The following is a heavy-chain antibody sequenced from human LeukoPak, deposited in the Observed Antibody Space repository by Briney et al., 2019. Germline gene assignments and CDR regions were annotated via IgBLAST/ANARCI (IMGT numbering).Heavy chain of an antibody. Sequence: SETLSLTCAVYGGSFSGYYWSWIRQPPGKGLEWIGEINHSGSTNYNPSLKSRVTISVDTSKNQFSQKLSSVTAADTAVYYCARYTTGIAAAGLDYWGQGTLVTVSS. D-gene: IGHD6-13*01. CDR1: GGSFSGYY. V-gene: IGHV4-34*01. CDR2: INHSGST. CDR3: ARYTTGIAAAGLDY. J-gene: IGHJ4*02.